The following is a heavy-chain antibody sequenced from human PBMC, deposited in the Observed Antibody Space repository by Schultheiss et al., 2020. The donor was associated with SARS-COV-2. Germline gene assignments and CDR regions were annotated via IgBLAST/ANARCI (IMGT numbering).Heavy chain of an antibody. D-gene: IGHD3-16*01. CDR3: AKPTNFAGDDAFDI. J-gene: IGHJ3*02. V-gene: IGHV3-23*01. Sequence: GGSLRLSCAASGFTFSSYAMHWVRQAPGKGLEWVSAISDSDDNTYYADSVKGRFTISRDNAKNSLYLQMNSLRAEDTAVYYCAKPTNFAGDDAFDIWGQGTMVTVSS. CDR2: ISDSDDNT. CDR1: GFTFSSYA.